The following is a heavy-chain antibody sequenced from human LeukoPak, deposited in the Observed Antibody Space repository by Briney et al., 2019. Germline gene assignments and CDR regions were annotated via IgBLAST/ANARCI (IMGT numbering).Heavy chain of an antibody. J-gene: IGHJ4*02. V-gene: IGHV3-53*01. D-gene: IGHD3/OR15-3a*01. CDR3: ARYMILGFFFDY. CDR1: GFTVSSNY. Sequence: GGSLRLSCAASGFTVSSNYMSWVRQAPGKGLEWVSIIYSGGSTYYADSVKGRFTISRDNSKNTLYLQMNSLRAEDTAVYYCARYMILGFFFDYWGPGTLVTVSS. CDR2: IYSGGST.